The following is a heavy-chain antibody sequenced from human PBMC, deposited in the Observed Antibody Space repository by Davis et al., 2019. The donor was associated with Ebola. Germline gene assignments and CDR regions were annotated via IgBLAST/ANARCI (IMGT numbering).Heavy chain of an antibody. Sequence: GESLKISCAASGFTVSSNYMSWVRQAPGKGLEWVSVIYSGGSTYYADSVKGRFTISRDNFRNTLYLQMNSLRAEDTAVYYCARGQLYTSSWSDYWGQGTLVTVSS. CDR1: GFTVSSNY. CDR2: IYSGGST. J-gene: IGHJ4*02. V-gene: IGHV3-53*01. D-gene: IGHD6-13*01. CDR3: ARGQLYTSSWSDY.